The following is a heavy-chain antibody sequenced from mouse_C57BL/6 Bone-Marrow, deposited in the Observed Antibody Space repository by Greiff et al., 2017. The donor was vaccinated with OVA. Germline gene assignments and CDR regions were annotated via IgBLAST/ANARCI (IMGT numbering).Heavy chain of an antibody. D-gene: IGHD2-4*01. J-gene: IGHJ4*01. CDR1: GFTFSSYA. Sequence: DVMLVESGGGLVKPGGSLKLSCAASGFTFSSYAMSWVRQTPEKRLEWVATISDGGSYTYYPDNVKGRFTISSDNAKNNLYLQMSHLKSEDTAMYYCAREVYDYDGRGAMDYWGQGTSVTVTS. CDR3: AREVYDYDGRGAMDY. V-gene: IGHV5-4*01. CDR2: ISDGGSYT.